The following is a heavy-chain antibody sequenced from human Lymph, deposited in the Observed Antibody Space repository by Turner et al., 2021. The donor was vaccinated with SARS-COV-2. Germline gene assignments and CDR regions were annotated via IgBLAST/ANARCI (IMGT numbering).Heavy chain of an antibody. D-gene: IGHD1-1*01. J-gene: IGHJ6*02. Sequence: QVQLQESGPGLVRPSETLSLTCTVSGGSISSTSWSWIRQSQGRGLEWIGYFYKIGSIDYNPTVRSRVTISVDTSKNQLSLNLISVTAADTAVYYGARHQGSTSGYDHGMNVWGQGTAVIVSS. CDR1: GGSISSTS. CDR3: ARHQGSTSGYDHGMNV. CDR2: FYKIGSI. V-gene: IGHV4-59*08.